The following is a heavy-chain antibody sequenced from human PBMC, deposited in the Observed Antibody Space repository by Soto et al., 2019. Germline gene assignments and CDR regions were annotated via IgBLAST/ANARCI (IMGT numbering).Heavy chain of an antibody. D-gene: IGHD3-9*01. Sequence: SGPTLVNPTETLTLTCTVSGFSLTTGTMGVSWIRQPPGKALEWLAHIFSDNERSYSTSLQGRLTISKDTSGSQVVLSMTNVDPVDTATYYCARMKVDSYQFYYAMDVWGQGTTVTVSS. V-gene: IGHV2-26*01. CDR3: ARMKVDSYQFYYAMDV. CDR1: GFSLTTGTMG. CDR2: IFSDNER. J-gene: IGHJ6*02.